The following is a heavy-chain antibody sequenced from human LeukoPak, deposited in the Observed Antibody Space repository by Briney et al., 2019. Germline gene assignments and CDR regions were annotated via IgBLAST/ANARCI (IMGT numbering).Heavy chain of an antibody. CDR3: ATTLAVAGTGGTNWFDS. D-gene: IGHD6-19*01. J-gene: IGHJ5*01. CDR2: INPNSGGT. CDR1: GGTFSSYA. Sequence: ASVKVSCKASGGTFSSYAISWVRQAPGQGLEWMGRINPNSGGTNYAQKFQGRVTMTRDTSISTAYMELSRLRSDDTAVYYCATTLAVAGTGGTNWFDSWGQGTLVTVSS. V-gene: IGHV1-2*06.